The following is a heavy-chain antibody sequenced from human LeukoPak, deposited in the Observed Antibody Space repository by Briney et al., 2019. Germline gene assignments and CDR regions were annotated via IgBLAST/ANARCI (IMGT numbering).Heavy chain of an antibody. D-gene: IGHD1-26*01. CDR3: ARGRGSYPLFDY. V-gene: IGHV4-59*01. Sequence: SETLSLTCTVSGGSISSYYWSWIRQPPGKGLEWIGYIYYSGSTNYNPSLKSRVTISVDTSKNQFSLKLSSVTAADTAVYYCARGRGSYPLFDYWGQGTLVTVSS. CDR2: IYYSGST. CDR1: GGSISSYY. J-gene: IGHJ4*02.